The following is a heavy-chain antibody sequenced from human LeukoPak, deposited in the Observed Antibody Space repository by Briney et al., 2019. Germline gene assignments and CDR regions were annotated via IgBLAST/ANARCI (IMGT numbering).Heavy chain of an antibody. CDR1: GGSISSSSYY. CDR2: IYYSGST. CDR3: ARQWLIAVGFDY. Sequence: SETLSLTCTVSGGSISSSSYYWGWIRQPPGKGLEWIGSIYYSGSTYYNPSLKSRVTISVDTSKNQFSLKLSSVTAADTAVYYCARQWLIAVGFDYWGQGTLDTVSS. D-gene: IGHD6-19*01. J-gene: IGHJ4*02. V-gene: IGHV4-39*07.